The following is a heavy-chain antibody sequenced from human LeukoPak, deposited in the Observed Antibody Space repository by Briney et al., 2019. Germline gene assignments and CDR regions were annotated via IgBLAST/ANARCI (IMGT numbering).Heavy chain of an antibody. Sequence: SETLSLTCGVSGGSFSNYIWSWVRQPPGKGLEWIGEILQGGVTNYNSSLKSRVTMSMDTSKNQFHLDLTSVTAADAGQYFCARGGRGTYMRHWGQGILVTVSS. CDR3: ARGGRGTYMRH. J-gene: IGHJ4*02. D-gene: IGHD1-26*01. V-gene: IGHV4-34*01. CDR1: GGSFSNYI. CDR2: ILQGGVT.